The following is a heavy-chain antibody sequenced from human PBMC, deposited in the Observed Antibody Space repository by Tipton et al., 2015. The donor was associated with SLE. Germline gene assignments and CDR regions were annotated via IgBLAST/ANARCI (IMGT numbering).Heavy chain of an antibody. D-gene: IGHD1-26*01. J-gene: IGHJ3*02. Sequence: TLSLTCTVSGGSISSGSYYWSWIRQPAGKGLEWIGRIYTSGSTNYNPSLKSRVTISVDTSKNQFSLKLSSVTAADTAVYYCARTLLMWELRDAFDIWGQGTMVTVSS. CDR3: ARTLLMWELRDAFDI. CDR1: GGSISSGSYY. CDR2: IYTSGST. V-gene: IGHV4-61*02.